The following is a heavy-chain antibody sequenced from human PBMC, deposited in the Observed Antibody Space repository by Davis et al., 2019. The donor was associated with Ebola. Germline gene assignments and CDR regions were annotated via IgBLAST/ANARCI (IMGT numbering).Heavy chain of an antibody. CDR2: IYSSGSA. CDR3: ARQRFLPVTGGFDS. D-gene: IGHD2-21*02. J-gene: IGHJ4*02. V-gene: IGHV4-39*01. CDR1: GGSMTSRGYF. Sequence: SETLSLTCTVSGGSMTSRGYFWAWIRQPPGKNLEYIGSIYSSGSAYYNPSLNNRVTMSLDTSRNHFSLKVASVTAADTAVYFCARQRFLPVTGGFDSWGLGSLVTVSS.